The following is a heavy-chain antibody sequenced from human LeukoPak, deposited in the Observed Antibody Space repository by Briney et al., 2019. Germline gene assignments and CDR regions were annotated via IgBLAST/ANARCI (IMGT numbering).Heavy chain of an antibody. Sequence: ASVKVSCKASGYTFTSYGISWVRQAPGQGLEWMGWISAYNGNTNYAQKLQGRVTMTTDTSTSTAYMELRSLRSDDTAVYYCARAHVLRFLEWLSPPQYYFDYWGQRTLVTVSS. D-gene: IGHD3-3*01. CDR2: ISAYNGNT. V-gene: IGHV1-18*01. CDR1: GYTFTSYG. J-gene: IGHJ4*02. CDR3: ARAHVLRFLEWLSPPQYYFDY.